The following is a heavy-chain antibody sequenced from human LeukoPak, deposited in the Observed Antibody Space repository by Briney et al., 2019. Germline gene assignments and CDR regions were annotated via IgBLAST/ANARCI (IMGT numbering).Heavy chain of an antibody. CDR1: GGSISSYY. J-gene: IGHJ5*02. V-gene: IGHV4-4*07. D-gene: IGHD6-19*01. Sequence: SETLSLTCTVSGGSISSYYWSWIRQPAGKGLEWIGRIYTSGSTNYNPSLKSRVTMSVDTSKNQFSLKLRSVTAADTAVYYCARDLTYSSGWYGNWFDPWGQGTLVTVSS. CDR3: ARDLTYSSGWYGNWFDP. CDR2: IYTSGST.